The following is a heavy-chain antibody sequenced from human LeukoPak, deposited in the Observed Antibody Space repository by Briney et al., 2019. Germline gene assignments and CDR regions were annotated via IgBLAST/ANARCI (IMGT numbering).Heavy chain of an antibody. Sequence: GGSLRLSCAASGFTFSRYWMAWVRQAPGKGLEWVANIKQDGSEKYYVDSVKGRFTISRDNAKNSLFLQMNSLRAEDTAVYYCAGGFYSGSFGPWGQGTLVTVSS. J-gene: IGHJ5*02. V-gene: IGHV3-7*02. CDR3: AGGFYSGSFGP. CDR2: IKQDGSEK. CDR1: GFTFSRYW. D-gene: IGHD1-26*01.